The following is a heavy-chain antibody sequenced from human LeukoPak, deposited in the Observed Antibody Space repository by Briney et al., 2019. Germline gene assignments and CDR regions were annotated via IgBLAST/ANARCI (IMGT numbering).Heavy chain of an antibody. V-gene: IGHV3-23*01. CDR3: AKRGGHYYDSSGYVVVDSYYYYYMDV. J-gene: IGHJ6*03. CDR1: GFTFSSYA. Sequence: PGGSLRLSCAASGFTFSSYAMSWVRQAPGKGLEWVSAISGSGGSTYYADSVKGRFTISRDNSKNTLYLQMNSLRAEDTAVYYCAKRGGHYYDSSGYVVVDSYYYYYMDVWGKGTTVTVSS. D-gene: IGHD3-22*01. CDR2: ISGSGGST.